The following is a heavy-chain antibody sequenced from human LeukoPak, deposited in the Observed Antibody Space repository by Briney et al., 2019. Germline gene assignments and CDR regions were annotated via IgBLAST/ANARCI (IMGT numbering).Heavy chain of an antibody. J-gene: IGHJ5*02. Sequence: ASVKVSCKSSGYTFTSYYMHWVRQAPGQGLEWMGIISPSGGSTSYAQKFQGRVTMTRDTSTSTVYMELSSLRSEDTAVYYCARDGSGSYSVISWFDPWGQGTLATVSS. D-gene: IGHD3-10*01. CDR3: ARDGSGSYSVISWFDP. CDR2: ISPSGGST. CDR1: GYTFTSYY. V-gene: IGHV1-46*01.